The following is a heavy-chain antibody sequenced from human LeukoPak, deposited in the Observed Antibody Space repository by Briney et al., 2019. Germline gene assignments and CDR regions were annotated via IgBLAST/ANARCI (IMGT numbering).Heavy chain of an antibody. D-gene: IGHD3-22*01. Sequence: GESLQISCQGSGYSFTSYWIGWVRQMPGKGLEWMGIIYPGDSDTTYSPSFQGQVTISADTSIRSAFLQWSNLRASDTAIYYCARLFYYDNSKSFDYWGQGTPVTVSS. J-gene: IGHJ4*02. CDR3: ARLFYYDNSKSFDY. CDR1: GYSFTSYW. CDR2: IYPGDSDT. V-gene: IGHV5-51*01.